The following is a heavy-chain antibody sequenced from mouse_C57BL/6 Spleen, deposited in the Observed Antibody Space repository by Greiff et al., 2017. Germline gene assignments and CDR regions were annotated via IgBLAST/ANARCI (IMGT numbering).Heavy chain of an antibody. CDR1: GYTFTSYW. CDR3: ARSLGVGANYFDY. D-gene: IGHD1-1*01. J-gene: IGHJ2*01. CDR2: IHPNSGST. Sequence: QVQLKQPGAELVKPGASVKLSCKASGYTFTSYWMHWVKQRPGQGLEWIGMIHPNSGSTNYNEKFKSKATLTVDKSSSTAYMQLSSLTSEDSAVYYCARSLGVGANYFDYWGQGTTLTVSS. V-gene: IGHV1-64*01.